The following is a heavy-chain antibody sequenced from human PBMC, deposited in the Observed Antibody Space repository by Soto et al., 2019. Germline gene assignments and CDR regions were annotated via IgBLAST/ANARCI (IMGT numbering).Heavy chain of an antibody. V-gene: IGHV4-39*01. CDR3: ASMDYIQKPANDF. CDR1: GDSITSHDFY. Sequence: SETLSLTCSVSGDSITSHDFYWGWIRRPPGQGLEWIGAINHTGDTYYNPPLNSRVTISVDTSKNQFSLKLSSVTAADTAVYYCASMDYIQKPANDFWGQGTLVTVSS. D-gene: IGHD4-4*01. J-gene: IGHJ4*02. CDR2: INHTGDT.